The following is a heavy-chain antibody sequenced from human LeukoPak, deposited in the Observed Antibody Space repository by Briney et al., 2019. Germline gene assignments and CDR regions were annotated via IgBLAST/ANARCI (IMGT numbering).Heavy chain of an antibody. D-gene: IGHD6-6*01. J-gene: IGHJ4*02. CDR3: ARGRQSDTSEHSSSSIDY. CDR2: INHSGST. V-gene: IGHV4-34*01. Sequence: SETLSLTCAVYGGSFSGYYWSWIRQPPEKGLEWIGEINHSGSTNYNPSLKSRVTISVDTSKNQFSLKLSSVTAADTAVYYCARGRQSDTSEHSSSSIDYWGQGTLVTVSS. CDR1: GGSFSGYY.